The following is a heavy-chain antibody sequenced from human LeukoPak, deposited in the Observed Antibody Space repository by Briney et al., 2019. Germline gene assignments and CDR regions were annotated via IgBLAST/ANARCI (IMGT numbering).Heavy chain of an antibody. Sequence: SETLSLTCTVSGGSISSSSYYWGWIRQPPGKGLEWIGSIYYSGSTYYNPSLKSRVTISVDTSKNQFSLKLSSVTAADTAVYYRAQGMGVQDYWGQGTLVTVSS. V-gene: IGHV4-39*01. J-gene: IGHJ4*02. CDR1: GGSISSSSYY. D-gene: IGHD1-1*01. CDR3: AQGMGVQDY. CDR2: IYYSGST.